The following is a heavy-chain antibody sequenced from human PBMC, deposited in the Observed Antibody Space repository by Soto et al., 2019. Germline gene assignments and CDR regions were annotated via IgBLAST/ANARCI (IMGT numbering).Heavy chain of an antibody. CDR1: GFTFSSYG. D-gene: IGHD2-15*01. J-gene: IGHJ4*02. CDR2: IWYDGSNK. CDR3: ARASCRGSVVARCGIDY. Sequence: GGSLRLSCAASGFTFSSYGMHWVRQAPGKGLEWVAVIWYDGSNKYYADSVKGRFTISRDNSKNTLYLQMNSLRAEDTAVYYCARASCRGSVVARCGIDYWGQGTLVTVSS. V-gene: IGHV3-33*01.